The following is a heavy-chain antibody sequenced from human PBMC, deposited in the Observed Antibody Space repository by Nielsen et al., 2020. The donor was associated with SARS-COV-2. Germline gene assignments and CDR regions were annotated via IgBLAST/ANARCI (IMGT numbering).Heavy chain of an antibody. CDR1: GYTFTGYY. V-gene: IGHV1-8*02. D-gene: IGHD3-10*01. CDR2: INPNSGNK. J-gene: IGHJ4*02. Sequence: ASVKVSCKASGYTFTGYYMHWVRQAPGQGPEWMGWINPNSGNKGYAQKFQGRVTMTRNTSISTAYMELSSLRSEDTAVYYCARPGKYYYGSGSSQFDYWGQGTLVTVSS. CDR3: ARPGKYYYGSGSSQFDY.